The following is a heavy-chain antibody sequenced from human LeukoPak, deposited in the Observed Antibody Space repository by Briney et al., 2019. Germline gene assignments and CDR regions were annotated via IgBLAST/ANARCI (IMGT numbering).Heavy chain of an antibody. V-gene: IGHV3-7*03. CDR3: AKDALRAVPYYFDY. J-gene: IGHJ4*02. D-gene: IGHD3-10*01. Sequence: GGSLRLSCAASGFIFSDFWMTWVRQAPGKGLEWVANMNQDGNEKRYVDSVKGRFTISRDNSKNTLFLQMNSLRAEDTAVYYCAKDALRAVPYYFDYWGQGTLVTVSS. CDR2: MNQDGNEK. CDR1: GFIFSDFW.